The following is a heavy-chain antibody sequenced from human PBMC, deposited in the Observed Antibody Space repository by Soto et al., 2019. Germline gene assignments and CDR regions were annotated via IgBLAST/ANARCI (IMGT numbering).Heavy chain of an antibody. CDR1: GCSFTSYW. J-gene: IGHJ3*02. Sequence: GESLKTSCKGSGCSFTSYWIGWVRQMPGKGLEWMGIIYPGDSDTRYSPSFQGQVTISADKSISTAYLQWSSLKASDTAMYYCARRLELELRHDAFDIWGQGTMVTVSS. CDR3: ARRLELELRHDAFDI. D-gene: IGHD1-7*01. V-gene: IGHV5-51*01. CDR2: IYPGDSDT.